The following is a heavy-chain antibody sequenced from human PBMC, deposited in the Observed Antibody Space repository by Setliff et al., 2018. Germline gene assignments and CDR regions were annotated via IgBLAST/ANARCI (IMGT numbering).Heavy chain of an antibody. CDR3: AREFVVISFVKNIHHHYGMDV. CDR2: IYTTGTT. Sequence: TLSLTCTVSGGSLSSGSNYWGWFRQPAGKGLEWIGRIYTTGTTNYSPSLTGRVTISADTSKNQISLKLSSVSAADTAVYYCAREFVVISFVKNIHHHYGMDVWGQGTTVTVSS. CDR1: GGSLSSGSNY. J-gene: IGHJ6*02. V-gene: IGHV4-61*02. D-gene: IGHD2-21*01.